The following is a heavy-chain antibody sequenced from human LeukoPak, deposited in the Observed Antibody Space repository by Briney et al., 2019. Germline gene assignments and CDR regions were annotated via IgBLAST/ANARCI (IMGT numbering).Heavy chain of an antibody. CDR1: GFTFSTHG. CDR3: VKDRGYHDKTGYRTFDY. J-gene: IGHJ4*02. CDR2: ISDNGDYT. Sequence: PGGSLRLSCAASGFTFSTHGMTWVRQSRGKGLEWVSIISDNGDYTYYADSVKGRFTISRDSSKNTVYMQLNSLRTDDTAMYYCVKDRGYHDKTGYRTFDYWGRGTLVTVSS. V-gene: IGHV3-23*01. D-gene: IGHD3-9*01.